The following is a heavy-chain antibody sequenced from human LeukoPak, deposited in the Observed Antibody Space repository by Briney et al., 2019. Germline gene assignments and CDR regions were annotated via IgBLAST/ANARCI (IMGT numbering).Heavy chain of an antibody. CDR1: GFTVSSNY. V-gene: IGHV3-66*01. Sequence: GGSLRLSRAASGFTVSSNYMSWVRQAPGKELEWVSVIYSGGSTYYADSVKGRFTISRDNSKNTLYLQMNSLRAEDTAVYYCARDRFDYSFDYWGQGTLVTVSS. CDR3: ARDRFDYSFDY. D-gene: IGHD4-11*01. CDR2: IYSGGST. J-gene: IGHJ4*02.